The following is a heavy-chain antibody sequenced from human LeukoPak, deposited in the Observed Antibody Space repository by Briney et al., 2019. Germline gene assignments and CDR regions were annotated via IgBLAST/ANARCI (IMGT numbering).Heavy chain of an antibody. J-gene: IGHJ4*02. D-gene: IGHD6-13*01. CDR3: AKDLSSSWYDGEGFDY. CDR1: GFTFDDYA. V-gene: IGHV3-9*03. Sequence: GGSLRLSCAASGFTFDDYAMNWVRQAPGKGLEWVSGISWNSGSIGYADSVKGRFTISRDNAKNSLYLQMNSLRAEDMALYYCAKDLSSSWYDGEGFDYWGQGTLVTVSS. CDR2: ISWNSGSI.